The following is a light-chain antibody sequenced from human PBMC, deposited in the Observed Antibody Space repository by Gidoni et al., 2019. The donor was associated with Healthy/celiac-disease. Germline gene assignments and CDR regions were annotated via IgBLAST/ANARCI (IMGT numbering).Light chain of an antibody. CDR1: QSVSSSY. CDR2: GAS. J-gene: IGKJ2*01. Sequence: EIVLTQSPGTLSLSPGDRATLSCRASQSVSSSYLAWYPQKPGQAPRLLIYGASSRATGIPDRFSGSGSGTDFTLTISRLEPEDFAVYYCQQYGSSPRTFGQGTKLEIK. CDR3: QQYGSSPRT. V-gene: IGKV3-20*01.